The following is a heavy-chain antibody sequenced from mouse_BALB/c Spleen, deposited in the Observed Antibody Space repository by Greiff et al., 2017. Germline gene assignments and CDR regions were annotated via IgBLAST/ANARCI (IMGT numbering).Heavy chain of an antibody. CDR2: INPSNGGT. D-gene: IGHD2-4*01. Sequence: QVQLQQSGAELVKPGASVKLSCKASGYTFTSYYMYWVKQRPGQGLEWIGEINPSNGGTNFNEKFKSKATLTVDKSSSTAYMQLSSLTSEDSAVYYCPIYDYDGYWGQGTTLTVSS. V-gene: IGHV1S81*02. CDR3: PIYDYDGY. J-gene: IGHJ2*01. CDR1: GYTFTSYY.